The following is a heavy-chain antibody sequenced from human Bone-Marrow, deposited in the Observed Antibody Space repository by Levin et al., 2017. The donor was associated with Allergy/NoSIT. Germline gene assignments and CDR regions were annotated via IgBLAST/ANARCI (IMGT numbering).Heavy chain of an antibody. CDR2: ISSTGGST. V-gene: IGHV3-23*01. CDR1: GFTFNSYA. CDR3: ARDHSKYAYYGMDV. D-gene: IGHD4-11*01. Sequence: GGSLRLSCAASGFTFNSYAMSWVRQAPGKGLEWVSAISSTGGSTYYADSVKGRFTISRDTSKNTLYLQMNSLRAEDTAVYYCARDHSKYAYYGMDVWGQGTTVTVSS. J-gene: IGHJ6*02.